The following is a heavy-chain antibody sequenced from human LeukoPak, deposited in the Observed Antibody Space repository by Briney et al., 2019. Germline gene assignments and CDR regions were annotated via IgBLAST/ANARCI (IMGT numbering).Heavy chain of an antibody. J-gene: IGHJ4*02. CDR3: VRAYDFWSGYYSFDY. CDR1: GFNFRSYS. Sequence: GGSLRLSCAASGFNFRSYSLNWVRQAPGKGLEWVSYISSSSSTIYYADSVKGRFTLSRDYARNSLFLQMNSLRAEDTAVYYCVRAYDFWSGYYSFDYWGQGTLVTVSS. V-gene: IGHV3-48*01. CDR2: ISSSSSTI. D-gene: IGHD3-3*01.